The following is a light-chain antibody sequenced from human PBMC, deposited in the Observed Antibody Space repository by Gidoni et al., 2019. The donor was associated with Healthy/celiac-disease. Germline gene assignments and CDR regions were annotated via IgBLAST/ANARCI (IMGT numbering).Light chain of an antibody. CDR1: QDISNY. CDR2: DAS. CDR3: QQYDNLPSLT. Sequence: DIQMTQSQSSLSASVGDRVTITCQASQDISNYLNWYQQKPGKAPKLLIYDASNLETGVPSRCSGSGSGTDFTFTISSLQPEDIATYYCQQYDNLPSLTFXGXTKVEIK. V-gene: IGKV1-33*01. J-gene: IGKJ4*01.